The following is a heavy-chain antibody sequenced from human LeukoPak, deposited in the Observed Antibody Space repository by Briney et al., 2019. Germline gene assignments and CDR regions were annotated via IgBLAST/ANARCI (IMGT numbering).Heavy chain of an antibody. CDR2: ISGSGGST. D-gene: IGHD6-13*01. Sequence: PGGSLRLSCAASGFTFSSYAMSWVCQAPGKGLEWVSAISGSGGSTYYADSVKGRFTISRDNSKNTLYLQMNSLRAEDTAVYYCARKAAAGPGYYFDYWGQGTLVTVSS. V-gene: IGHV3-23*01. J-gene: IGHJ4*02. CDR3: ARKAAAGPGYYFDY. CDR1: GFTFSSYA.